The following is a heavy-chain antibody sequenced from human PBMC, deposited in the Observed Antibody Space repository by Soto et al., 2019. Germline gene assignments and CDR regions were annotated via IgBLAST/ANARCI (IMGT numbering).Heavy chain of an antibody. Sequence: ASVKVSCKASAYTFSNHGINWGRQAPGQGLEWMGWISGYNGNTNYAQKLQGRVTMTTDTSTSTAYMELRSLRSDDTAVYYCARGTYDSSGDDAFDIWGQGTMVTVSS. CDR3: ARGTYDSSGDDAFDI. J-gene: IGHJ3*02. CDR1: AYTFSNHG. V-gene: IGHV1-18*01. CDR2: ISGYNGNT. D-gene: IGHD3-22*01.